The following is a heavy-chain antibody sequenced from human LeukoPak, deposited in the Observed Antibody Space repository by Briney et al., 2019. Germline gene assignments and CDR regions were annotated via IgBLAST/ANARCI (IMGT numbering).Heavy chain of an antibody. CDR1: GASISSSTYY. CDR2: IYYSGST. D-gene: IGHD3-10*01. V-gene: IGHV4-39*01. J-gene: IGHJ4*02. CDR3: ARTRYYYNSRSYGAPYYFDY. Sequence: SETLSLICTVSGASISSSTYYWGWIRQPPGKGLEWIGSIYYSGSTYYNPSLKSRVTISVDTSKNQFSLKLSSVTAADTAVYYCARTRYYYNSRSYGAPYYFDYWGQGTLVTVSS.